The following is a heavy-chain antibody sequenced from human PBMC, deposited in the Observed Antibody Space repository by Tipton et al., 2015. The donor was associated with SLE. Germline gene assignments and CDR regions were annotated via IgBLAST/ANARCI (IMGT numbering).Heavy chain of an antibody. D-gene: IGHD2-15*01. Sequence: TLSLTCTVSGGSISSGSYYWSWIRQPAGKGLEWIGHIYTSGSTNYNPSLKSRVTISVDTSKNQFSLKLSSVTAADTAVYYCASRRVEYCSGGSCYLGYFDYWGQGTLVTVSS. CDR3: ASRRVEYCSGGSCYLGYFDY. J-gene: IGHJ4*02. CDR1: GGSISSGSYY. V-gene: IGHV4-61*09. CDR2: IYTSGST.